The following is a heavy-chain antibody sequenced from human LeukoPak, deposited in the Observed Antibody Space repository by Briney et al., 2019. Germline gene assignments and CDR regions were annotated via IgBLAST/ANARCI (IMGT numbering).Heavy chain of an antibody. V-gene: IGHV4-34*01. D-gene: IGHD3-10*01. CDR1: GGSFSGYY. CDR3: ARGIKGYYGSGNSYDY. J-gene: IGHJ4*02. Sequence: SETLSLTCAVYGGSFSGYYWSWIRQPPGKGLEWIGEINHSGSTNYNPSLKSRVTISVDTSKNQFSLKLSSVTAADTAVYYCARGIKGYYGSGNSYDYWGQGTLVTVSS. CDR2: INHSGST.